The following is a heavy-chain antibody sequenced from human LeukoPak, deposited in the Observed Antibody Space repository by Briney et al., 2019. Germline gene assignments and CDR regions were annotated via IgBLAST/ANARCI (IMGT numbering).Heavy chain of an antibody. CDR3: AKDQRWESPHYLDS. D-gene: IGHD1-26*01. CDR1: GFTVSSTY. Sequence: GGSLRLSCAASGFTVSSTYMSWVRQAPGKGLEWVSVIYSGGKVYYIDSVKGRFTISRDTSKNTLYLQMNSLRDEDTALYYCAKDQRWESPHYLDSWGQGTLVTVSS. CDR2: IYSGGKV. J-gene: IGHJ4*02. V-gene: IGHV3-53*01.